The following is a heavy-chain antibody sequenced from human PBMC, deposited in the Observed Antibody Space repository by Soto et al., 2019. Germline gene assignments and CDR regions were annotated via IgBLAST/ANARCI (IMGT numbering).Heavy chain of an antibody. CDR1: GFTFDDYT. J-gene: IGHJ6*02. Sequence: EVQLVESGGGLVQPGRSLRLSCAASGFTFDDYTMHWVRQAPGKDLEWVSSINWNGVAMDYADSVRGRFTISRDNARNSLILQMSSLRPEDTALYYCAKDRYSSSSLDYYYYYGMDVWGQGTTVTVSS. CDR3: AKDRYSSSSLDYYYYYGMDV. CDR2: INWNGVAM. D-gene: IGHD6-6*01. V-gene: IGHV3-9*01.